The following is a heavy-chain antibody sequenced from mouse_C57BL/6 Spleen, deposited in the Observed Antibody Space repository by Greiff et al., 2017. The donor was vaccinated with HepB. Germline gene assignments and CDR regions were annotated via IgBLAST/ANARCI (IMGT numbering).Heavy chain of an antibody. D-gene: IGHD1-1*01. CDR2: IYPGDGDT. J-gene: IGHJ4*01. V-gene: IGHV1-80*01. CDR3: APYYGSSPYYAMDY. CDR1: GYAFSSYW. Sequence: VKLQESGAELVKPGASVKISCKASGYAFSSYWMNWVKQRPGKGLEWIGQIYPGDGDTNYNGKFKGKATLTADKSSSTAYMQLSSLTSEDSAVYFCAPYYGSSPYYAMDYWGQGTSVTVSS.